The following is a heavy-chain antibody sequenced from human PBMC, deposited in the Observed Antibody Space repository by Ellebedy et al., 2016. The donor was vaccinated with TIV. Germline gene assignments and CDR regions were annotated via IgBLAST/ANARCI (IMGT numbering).Heavy chain of an antibody. J-gene: IGHJ4*02. D-gene: IGHD3-22*01. Sequence: ASVKVSXXASGYTFTGYYMHWVRQAPGQGLEWMGWINPNSGGTNYAQKFQGWVTMTRDTSISTAYMELSRLRSDDTAVYYCARDANRLRSQYYYDSSGYRLDYWGQGTLVTVSS. CDR2: INPNSGGT. CDR1: GYTFTGYY. CDR3: ARDANRLRSQYYYDSSGYRLDY. V-gene: IGHV1-2*04.